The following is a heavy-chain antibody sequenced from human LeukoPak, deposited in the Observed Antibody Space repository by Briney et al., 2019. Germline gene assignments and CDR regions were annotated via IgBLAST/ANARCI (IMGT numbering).Heavy chain of an antibody. Sequence: PSETLSLTCTVSGGSIRDSYWSWVRHSAGTGMQWIGRIHGIGSTNYNPSLKSRVIMSLDTSKNQFSLRLSAVTAADTATYYCARIFDRDTWGQGTLVTVSP. V-gene: IGHV4-4*07. J-gene: IGHJ3*01. D-gene: IGHD3-22*01. CDR1: GGSIRDSY. CDR3: ARIFDRDT. CDR2: IHGIGST.